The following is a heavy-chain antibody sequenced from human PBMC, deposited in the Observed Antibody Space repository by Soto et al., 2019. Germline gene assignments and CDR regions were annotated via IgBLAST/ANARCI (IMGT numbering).Heavy chain of an antibody. CDR3: ARPRWKDGIK. V-gene: IGHV4-39*01. D-gene: IGHD1-20*01. Sequence: SETLSLTCSVSGASMNNNSYYWGWIRQPPGKGLEWIGTIYYTGNTFYNPSLRSRVTISVDTSKNQLSLSLTSLTVADTAVYYCARPRWKDGIKWGRGILVTVSS. J-gene: IGHJ4*02. CDR2: IYYTGNT. CDR1: GASMNNNSYY.